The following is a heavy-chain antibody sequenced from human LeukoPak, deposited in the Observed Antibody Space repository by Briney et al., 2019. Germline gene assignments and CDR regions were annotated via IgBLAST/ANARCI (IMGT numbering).Heavy chain of an antibody. Sequence: GASAKVSFKASGYAFTGRYVQWVRQAPGQGLEWLGWMHPNTGDTNYAEKFQGRVTMTRDTSISTAYMELSSLRSDDTAVYYCASYGSGYNWFDPWGQGTLVTVSS. CDR3: ASYGSGYNWFDP. D-gene: IGHD3-10*01. CDR1: GYAFTGRY. V-gene: IGHV1-2*02. CDR2: MHPNTGDT. J-gene: IGHJ5*02.